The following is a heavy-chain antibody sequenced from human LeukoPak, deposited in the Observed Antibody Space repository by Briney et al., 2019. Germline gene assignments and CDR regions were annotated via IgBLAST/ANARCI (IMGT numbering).Heavy chain of an antibody. V-gene: IGHV1-3*01. CDR1: GYTFTSYA. Sequence: GASVKVSCKASGYTFTSYAMHWVRQAPGQRLEWMGWINAGNGNTKYSQKFQGRVTITRDTSARTAYMELSSLRSEDTAVYYCARMRGYCSGGSCYFDYWGQRNLVTVSS. D-gene: IGHD2-15*01. J-gene: IGHJ4*02. CDR2: INAGNGNT. CDR3: ARMRGYCSGGSCYFDY.